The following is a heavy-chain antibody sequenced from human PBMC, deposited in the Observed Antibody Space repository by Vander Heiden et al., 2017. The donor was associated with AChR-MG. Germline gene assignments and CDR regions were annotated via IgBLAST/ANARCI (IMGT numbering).Heavy chain of an antibody. Sequence: QVQLVQSGAEVKKPGSSVKVSCKASGRTFSSYAISWVRQAPGQGIEWMGGIIPIFGTANYAQKFQGRVTITADKSTSTAYMELSSLRSEDTAVYYCATNGGLAVAGTIDYWGQGTLVTVSS. CDR3: ATNGGLAVAGTIDY. J-gene: IGHJ4*02. CDR2: IIPIFGTA. V-gene: IGHV1-69*06. D-gene: IGHD6-19*01. CDR1: GRTFSSYA.